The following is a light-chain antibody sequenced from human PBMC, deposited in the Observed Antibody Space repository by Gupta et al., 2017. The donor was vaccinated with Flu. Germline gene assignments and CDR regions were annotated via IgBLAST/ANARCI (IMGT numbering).Light chain of an antibody. CDR1: QSVTNT. CDR3: QQRDSWPLT. CDR2: DAT. V-gene: IGKV3-11*01. J-gene: IGKJ4*01. Sequence: EIVLTQSPATLSLSPGDRATLSCRASQSVTNTLAWYQHTPGQAPRLLIYDATNRATGIPARFSGSGSGTDFTLTISTLESEEFAVYYCQQRDSWPLTFGGGTKVDIK.